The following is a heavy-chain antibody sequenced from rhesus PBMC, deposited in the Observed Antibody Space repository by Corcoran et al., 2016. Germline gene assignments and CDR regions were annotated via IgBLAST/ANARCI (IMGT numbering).Heavy chain of an antibody. CDR1: GASVSGYW. J-gene: IGHJ5-1*01. V-gene: IGHV4-160*01. D-gene: IGHD3-9*01. CDR2: IRSGGST. CDR3: PSLEARFDV. Sequence: QVHLQPWGGGPVKPSETLSLTCAVYGASVSGYWWGWIRQPPGKGREWIGRIRSGGSTNSHPSLKSRITISMDTSKNPFSLRLSSVAAADPAVYYCPSLEARFDVWGPGVLVTVSS.